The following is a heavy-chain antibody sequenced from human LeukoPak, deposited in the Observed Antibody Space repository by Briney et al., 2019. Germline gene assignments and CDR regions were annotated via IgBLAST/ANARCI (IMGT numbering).Heavy chain of an antibody. J-gene: IGHJ3*02. Sequence: ASVKVSCKASGGTFSSYAISWVRQAPGQGLEWMGRIIPILGIANYAQKFQGRVTITADKSTSTAYMELSSLRSEDTAVYYCARGAGGHAFDIWGQGTMVTVSS. D-gene: IGHD2-8*02. CDR3: ARGAGGHAFDI. CDR1: GGTFSSYA. CDR2: IIPILGIA. V-gene: IGHV1-69*04.